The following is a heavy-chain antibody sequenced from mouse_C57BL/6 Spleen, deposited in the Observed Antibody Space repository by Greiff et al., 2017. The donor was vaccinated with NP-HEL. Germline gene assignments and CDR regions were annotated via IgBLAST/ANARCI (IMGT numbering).Heavy chain of an antibody. D-gene: IGHD1-3*01. CDR3: AITFYYAMDY. J-gene: IGHJ4*01. CDR2: INPSSGYT. V-gene: IGHV1-4*01. Sequence: QVQLQQSGAELARPGASVKMSCKASGYTFTSYTMHWVKQRPGQGLEWIGYINPSSGYTKYNQKFKDKATLTADKSSSTAYMQLSSLTSEDSAVYYCAITFYYAMDYWGQGTSVTVSS. CDR1: GYTFTSYT.